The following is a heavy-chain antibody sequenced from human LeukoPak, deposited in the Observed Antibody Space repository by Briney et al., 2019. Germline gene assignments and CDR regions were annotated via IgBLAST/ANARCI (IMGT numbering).Heavy chain of an antibody. J-gene: IGHJ6*03. Sequence: GGSLRLSCAASGFTFDDYGMSWVRQAPGKGLEWVSGINWNGGSTGYADSVKGRFTISRDNAKNSLYLQMNSLRAEDTALYYCAREVASYGDYGYYYYYMDVWGKGTTVTVSS. V-gene: IGHV3-20*04. CDR3: AREVASYGDYGYYYYYMDV. CDR2: INWNGGST. D-gene: IGHD4-17*01. CDR1: GFTFDDYG.